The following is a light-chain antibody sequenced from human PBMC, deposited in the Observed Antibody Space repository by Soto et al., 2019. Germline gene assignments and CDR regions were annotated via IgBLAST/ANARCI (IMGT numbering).Light chain of an antibody. CDR1: SFNIGNST. CDR2: ANN. V-gene: IGLV1-44*01. CDR3: AAWDDSLNGVI. J-gene: IGLJ2*01. Sequence: QSVLTQAPSASGTPGQRVTISCSGSSFNIGNSTVNWYQQFPGTAPKLLIYANNRRPSGVPDRFSGSKSGTSASLAISGLQSGDEADYYCAAWDDSLNGVIFGGGTKLTVL.